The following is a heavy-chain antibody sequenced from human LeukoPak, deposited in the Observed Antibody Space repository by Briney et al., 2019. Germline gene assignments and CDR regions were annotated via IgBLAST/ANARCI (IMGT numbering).Heavy chain of an antibody. CDR3: VREGGCSSTSCYTDFDY. J-gene: IGHJ4*02. D-gene: IGHD2-2*02. CDR2: IYSGGST. Sequence: GGSLRLSCAASGFTFSSNYMSWVRQAPGKGLEWVSIIYSGGSTYYADSVKGRFTISRDNSKNTLYLQMNSLRAEDTAVYYCVREGGCSSTSCYTDFDYWGQGTLVTVSS. CDR1: GFTFSSNY. V-gene: IGHV3-66*01.